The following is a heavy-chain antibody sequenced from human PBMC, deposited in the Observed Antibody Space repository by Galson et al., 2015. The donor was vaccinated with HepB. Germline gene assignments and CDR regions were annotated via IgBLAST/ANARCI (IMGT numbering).Heavy chain of an antibody. CDR1: GFTFSSYA. V-gene: IGHV3-30-3*01. Sequence: SLRLSCAVSGFTFSSYAMHWVRQAPGKGLEWVAVISYDGSNKYYADSVKGRFTISRDNSKNTLYLQMNSLRAEDTAVYYCARDKLVVRGVIMGLDYWGQGTLVTVSS. D-gene: IGHD3-10*01. J-gene: IGHJ4*02. CDR3: ARDKLVVRGVIMGLDY. CDR2: ISYDGSNK.